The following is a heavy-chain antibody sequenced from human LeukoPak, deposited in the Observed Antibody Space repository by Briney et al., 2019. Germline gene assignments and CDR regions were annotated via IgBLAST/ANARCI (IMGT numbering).Heavy chain of an antibody. CDR3: ARGGSPDV. V-gene: IGHV4-4*07. D-gene: IGHD3-16*01. CDR2: MYGNNSP. J-gene: IGHJ6*02. Sequence: PSETLSLTCSVSHGSMNNYFWTWVRQPAGKGLEWIGRMYGNNSPTYNPSLTSRVTMSVDTSKNQFSLKLSSVTAADTAVYYCARGGSPDVWGQGTTVTVSS. CDR1: HGSMNNYF.